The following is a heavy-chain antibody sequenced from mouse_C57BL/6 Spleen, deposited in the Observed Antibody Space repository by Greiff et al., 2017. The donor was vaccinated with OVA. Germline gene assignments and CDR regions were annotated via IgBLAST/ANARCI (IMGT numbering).Heavy chain of an antibody. D-gene: IGHD2-5*01. CDR3: ARRGYYSNYVGYFDV. CDR2: INPYNGGT. CDR1: GYTFTDYY. Sequence: VQLQQSGPVLVKPGASVKMSCKASGYTFTDYYMNWVKQSHGKSLEWIGVINPYNGGTSYNQKFKGKATLTVDKSSSTAYMELNSLTSEDSAVYYCARRGYYSNYVGYFDVWGTGTTVTVSS. J-gene: IGHJ1*03. V-gene: IGHV1-19*01.